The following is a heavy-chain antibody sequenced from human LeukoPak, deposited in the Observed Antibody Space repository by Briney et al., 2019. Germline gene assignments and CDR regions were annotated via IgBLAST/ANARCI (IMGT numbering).Heavy chain of an antibody. CDR1: GGSFSGYY. Sequence: SETLSLTCAVYGGSFSGYYWSWIRQPAGKGLEWIGRIYTSGSTNYNPSLKSRVTMSVDTSKNQFSLKLSSVTAADTAVYYCARVLWFGENWFDPWGQGTLVTVSS. D-gene: IGHD3-10*01. V-gene: IGHV4-59*10. CDR2: IYTSGST. CDR3: ARVLWFGENWFDP. J-gene: IGHJ5*02.